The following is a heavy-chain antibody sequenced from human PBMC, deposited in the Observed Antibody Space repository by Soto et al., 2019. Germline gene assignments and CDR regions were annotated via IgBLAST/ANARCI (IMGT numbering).Heavy chain of an antibody. J-gene: IGHJ6*02. D-gene: IGHD2-15*01. CDR1: GFTFSDYY. V-gene: IGHV3-11*01. CDR2: ISSSGTII. Sequence: GSLRLSCAASGFTFSDYYIILIRQAPGKGLEWVSYISSSGTIIYHADSVKGRFTISRDNAENSLFLQMNSLRAEDTAVYYCARGKSIFYGMDVWGQGTTVTVSS. CDR3: ARGKSIFYGMDV.